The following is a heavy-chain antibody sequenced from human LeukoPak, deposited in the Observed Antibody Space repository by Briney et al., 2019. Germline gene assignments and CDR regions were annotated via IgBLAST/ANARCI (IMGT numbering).Heavy chain of an antibody. V-gene: IGHV3-66*01. D-gene: IGHD3-10*01. CDR2: IYSGGRT. Sequence: GGSLRLSCAASGFTVSSNYMSWVRQAPGKGLEWVSGIYSGGRTNYADSVKGRFTISRDNTKNTLYLQMNSLRAEDTAVYYCARDRGYWGQGTLVTVSS. CDR3: ARDRGY. J-gene: IGHJ4*02. CDR1: GFTVSSNY.